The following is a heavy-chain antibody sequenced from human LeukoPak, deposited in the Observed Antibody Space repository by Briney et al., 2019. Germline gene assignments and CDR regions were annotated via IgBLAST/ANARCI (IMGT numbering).Heavy chain of an antibody. CDR1: GYTFTGYY. D-gene: IGHD1-14*01. V-gene: IGHV1-2*02. Sequence: ASVKVSCKASGYTFTGYYMHWVRQAPGQGLEWMGWINPNSGGTNYAQKFQGRVTMTRDTSISTAYMELSRLRSDDTAVYYSARNRAVSRNWFDPWGRGTLVTVSS. CDR3: ARNRAVSRNWFDP. J-gene: IGHJ5*02. CDR2: INPNSGGT.